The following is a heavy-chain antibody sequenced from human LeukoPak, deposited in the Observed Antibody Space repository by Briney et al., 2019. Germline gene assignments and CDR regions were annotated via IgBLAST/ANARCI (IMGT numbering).Heavy chain of an antibody. CDR2: IKQDGSEK. J-gene: IGHJ4*02. CDR1: GFTFSSYW. Sequence: TGGSLRLSCAASGFTFSSYWMSWVRQAPGKGLEWVANIKQDGSEKYYADSVRGRFTISRDNSQNSLYLQMNSLRTEDTAVYYCAKRRDYFDHWGQGALVTVSS. V-gene: IGHV3-7*03. CDR3: AKRRDYFDH.